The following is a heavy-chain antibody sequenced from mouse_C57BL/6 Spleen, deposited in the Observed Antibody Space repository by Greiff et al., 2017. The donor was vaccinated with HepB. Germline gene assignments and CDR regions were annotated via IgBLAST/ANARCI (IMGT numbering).Heavy chain of an antibody. CDR3: ARGDYDSRAMDY. Sequence: EVMLVESGGGLVKPGGSLKLSCAASGFTFSSYAMSWVRQTPEKRLEWVATISDGGSYTYYPDNVKGRFTISRDNAKNNLYLQMSHLKSEDTAMYYCARGDYDSRAMDYWGQGTSVTVSS. CDR2: ISDGGSYT. CDR1: GFTFSSYA. D-gene: IGHD2-4*01. V-gene: IGHV5-4*03. J-gene: IGHJ4*01.